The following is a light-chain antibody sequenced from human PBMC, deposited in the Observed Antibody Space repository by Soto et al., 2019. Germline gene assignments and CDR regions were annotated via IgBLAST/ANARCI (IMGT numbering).Light chain of an antibody. V-gene: IGKV3-20*01. CDR2: NSS. CDR1: QSVRSNY. CDR3: QQYRDLPQT. J-gene: IGKJ1*01. Sequence: ETVLTQSPGTLSLSPGERATLSCRASQSVRSNYLAWYQQKPGQAPRLLIYNSSTRATCIPDRFSGSGSGTDFTLTISRLEPEDFALYYCQQYRDLPQTFGQGTKV.